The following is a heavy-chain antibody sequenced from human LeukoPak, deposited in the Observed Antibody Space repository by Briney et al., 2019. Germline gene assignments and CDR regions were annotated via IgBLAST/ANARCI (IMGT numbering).Heavy chain of an antibody. J-gene: IGHJ3*02. CDR2: ISAYHGKT. D-gene: IGHD1-1*01. CDR1: GYTFTSYG. Sequence: ASVKVSCKAYGYTFTSYGMSWVRQAPGQGLEWMGWISAYHGKTNYAQKVQDRVTMTTDTSTSTAYMELRSLRSDDTAMYYCVRPQTGTTSAFDIWGQGTMVTVSS. CDR3: VRPQTGTTSAFDI. V-gene: IGHV1-18*01.